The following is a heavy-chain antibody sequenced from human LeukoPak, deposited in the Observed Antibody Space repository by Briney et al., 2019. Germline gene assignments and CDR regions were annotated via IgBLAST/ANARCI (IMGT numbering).Heavy chain of an antibody. CDR2: ISASGGYT. Sequence: QPGGSLTLSCAASGFTLSSYTMSWVRQAPGKGLEWVSAISASGGYTYYADSVKGRFTISGDNSKNTVYLQMNSLRAEDTAVYYCAKDRYSSVWCPNGMDVWGQGTMVTVSS. J-gene: IGHJ6*02. V-gene: IGHV3-23*01. CDR3: AKDRYSSVWCPNGMDV. D-gene: IGHD6-19*01. CDR1: GFTLSSYT.